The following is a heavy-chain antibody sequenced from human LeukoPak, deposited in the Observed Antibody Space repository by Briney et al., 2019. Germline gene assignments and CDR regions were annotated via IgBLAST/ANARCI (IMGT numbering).Heavy chain of an antibody. D-gene: IGHD3-3*01. Sequence: GRSLRLSCAASGFTFSSYAMHWVRQAPGKGLEWVAVISYDGSNKYYADSVKGRFTISRDNSKNTLYLQMNSLRAEDTAVYYCARESRSYYDFWSGYRSYGMDVWGQGTTVTVSS. CDR3: ARESRSYYDFWSGYRSYGMDV. CDR1: GFTFSSYA. J-gene: IGHJ6*02. V-gene: IGHV3-30-3*01. CDR2: ISYDGSNK.